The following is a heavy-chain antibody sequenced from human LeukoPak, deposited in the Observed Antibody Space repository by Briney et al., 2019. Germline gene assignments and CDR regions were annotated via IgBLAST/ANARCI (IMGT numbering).Heavy chain of an antibody. CDR1: GGSISSYY. Sequence: SETLSLTCTVSGGSISSYYWSWIRQPPGKGLEWIGYIYYSGSTNYNPSLKSRVTISVDTSKNQFSLKLSSVTAADTAVYYCAREYGSGGYYSYWGQGTLVTVSS. D-gene: IGHD3-10*01. CDR2: IYYSGST. J-gene: IGHJ4*02. CDR3: AREYGSGGYYSY. V-gene: IGHV4-59*01.